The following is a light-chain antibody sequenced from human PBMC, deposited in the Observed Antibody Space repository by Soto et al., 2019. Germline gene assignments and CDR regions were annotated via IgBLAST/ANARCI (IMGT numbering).Light chain of an antibody. CDR3: QQYGRSPA. CDR2: GAS. CDR1: QIVTSSY. V-gene: IGKV3-20*01. J-gene: IGKJ4*01. Sequence: EIVLTQSPGTLSLSPGERATLSCRASQIVTSSYLAWYQQKPGQAPRLLIYGASSRATGIPDRFSGSGSGTDCSLTISRLEPEDFAVYYCQQYGRSPAFGGGTKVEIK.